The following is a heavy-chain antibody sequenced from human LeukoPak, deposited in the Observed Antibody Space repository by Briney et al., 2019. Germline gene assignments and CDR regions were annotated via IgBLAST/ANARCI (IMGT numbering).Heavy chain of an antibody. CDR3: ARGGRGYDILTGYSQPVYGMDV. Sequence: PSETLSLTCAVYGGSFSGYYWGWIRQPPGKGLEWIGEINHSGSTNYNPSLKSRVTISVDTSKNQFSLKLSSVTAADTAVYYCARGGRGYDILTGYSQPVYGMDVWGQGTTVTVSS. V-gene: IGHV4-34*01. D-gene: IGHD3-9*01. J-gene: IGHJ6*02. CDR2: INHSGST. CDR1: GGSFSGYY.